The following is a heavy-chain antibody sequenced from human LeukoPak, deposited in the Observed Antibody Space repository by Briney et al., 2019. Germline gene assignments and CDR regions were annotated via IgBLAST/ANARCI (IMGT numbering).Heavy chain of an antibody. Sequence: SETLSLTCTVSGGSISSYYWSWIRQPAGKGLEWIGRIYTSGSTNYNPSLKSRVTISVDTSMNQVSLKLHSVTAADTAVYYCARGRYDFWSGYYGFWGQGTLVTVSS. CDR3: ARGRYDFWSGYYGF. D-gene: IGHD3-3*01. CDR2: IYTSGST. CDR1: GGSISSYY. V-gene: IGHV4-4*07. J-gene: IGHJ4*02.